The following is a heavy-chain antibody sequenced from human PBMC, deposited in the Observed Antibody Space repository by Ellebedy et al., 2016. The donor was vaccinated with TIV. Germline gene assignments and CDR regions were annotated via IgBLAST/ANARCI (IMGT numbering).Heavy chain of an antibody. CDR2: IIPIFGTA. CDR1: RGTFSSYA. V-gene: IGHV1-69*06. CDR3: ARRSFLARGTTVVTAVYYYGMDV. J-gene: IGHJ6*02. Sequence: SVKVSXKASRGTFSSYAISWVRQAPGQGLEWMGGIIPIFGTANYAQKFQGRVTITADKSTSTAYMELSSLRSEDTAVYYCARRSFLARGTTVVTAVYYYGMDVWGQGTTVTVSS. D-gene: IGHD4-23*01.